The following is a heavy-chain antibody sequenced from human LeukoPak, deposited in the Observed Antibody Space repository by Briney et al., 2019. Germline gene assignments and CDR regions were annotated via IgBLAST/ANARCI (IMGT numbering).Heavy chain of an antibody. J-gene: IGHJ6*02. Sequence: PGGSLRLSCAASGIAVSDNYMGWVRQAPGKGLEWVSVISSDGKTDHADSVKGRSTISRDNSKNTVSLQMNILRAEDTAVYYCVRDQQWRIYSGRFYPQAKAYYYYAMDVWGQGTTVSVSS. D-gene: IGHD3-10*02. V-gene: IGHV3-66*01. CDR2: ISSDGKT. CDR1: GIAVSDNY. CDR3: VRDQQWRIYSGRFYPQAKAYYYYAMDV.